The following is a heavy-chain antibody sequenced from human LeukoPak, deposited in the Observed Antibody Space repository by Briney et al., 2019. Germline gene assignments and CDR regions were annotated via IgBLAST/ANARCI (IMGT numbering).Heavy chain of an antibody. CDR1: GFTFSSYG. V-gene: IGHV3-33*01. D-gene: IGHD3-22*01. CDR2: IWYDGSNK. CDR3: ARGLVDSSGYYYLLNWFDP. Sequence: GGSLRLSCAASGFTFSSYGMHWVRQAPGKGLEWVAVIWYDGSNKYYADSVKGRFTISRDNAKNSLYLQMNSLRAEDTAVYYCARGLVDSSGYYYLLNWFDPWGQGTLVTVSS. J-gene: IGHJ5*02.